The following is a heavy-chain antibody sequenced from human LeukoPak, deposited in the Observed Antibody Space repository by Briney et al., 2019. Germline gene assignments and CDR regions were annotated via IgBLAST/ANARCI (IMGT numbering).Heavy chain of an antibody. Sequence: SETLSLTCAVYGGSFSGYYWSWIRQPPGKGLEWIGEINHSGSTNYNPSLKSRVTISVDTSKNQFSLKLSSVTAADTAVYYCARGRNYDFWSGYYKFGYWGQGTLVTVSS. CDR3: ARGRNYDFWSGYYKFGY. CDR1: GGSFSGYY. V-gene: IGHV4-34*01. D-gene: IGHD3-3*01. J-gene: IGHJ4*02. CDR2: INHSGST.